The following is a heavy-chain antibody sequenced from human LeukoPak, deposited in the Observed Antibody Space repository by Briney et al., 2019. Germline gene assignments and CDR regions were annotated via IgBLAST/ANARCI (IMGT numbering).Heavy chain of an antibody. CDR1: GYTFTSYG. CDR2: ISAYNGNT. J-gene: IGHJ4*02. Sequence: GASVKVSCKASGYTFTSYGISWVRQAPGQGLEWMGWISAYNGNTNYAQKLQGRVTMTTDTSTSTAYMELRSLRSDDTAVYYCARDRHYDFWSGPDYWGQGTLVTVSS. D-gene: IGHD3-3*01. V-gene: IGHV1-18*01. CDR3: ARDRHYDFWSGPDY.